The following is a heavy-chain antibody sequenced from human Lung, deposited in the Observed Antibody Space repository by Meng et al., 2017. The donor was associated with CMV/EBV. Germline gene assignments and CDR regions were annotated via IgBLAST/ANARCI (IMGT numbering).Heavy chain of an antibody. CDR1: AFTFSNYG. V-gene: IGHV3-23*01. J-gene: IGHJ5*02. CDR2: ISAGGGST. Sequence: GESXKISCAASAFTFSNYGMSWVRRAPGRGLEWVSGISAGGGSTYYADSVKGRFTVSRDNSKNTLYLQMNSLRAEDTAVYYCAKDWSRYCTSTSCYKPWFVPXGQGXVVTVSS. D-gene: IGHD2-2*01. CDR3: AKDWSRYCTSTSCYKPWFVP.